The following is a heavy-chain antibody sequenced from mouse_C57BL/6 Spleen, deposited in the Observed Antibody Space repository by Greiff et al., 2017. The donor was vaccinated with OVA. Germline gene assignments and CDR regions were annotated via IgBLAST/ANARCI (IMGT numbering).Heavy chain of an antibody. D-gene: IGHD2-5*01. V-gene: IGHV1-15*01. CDR2: IDPETGGT. J-gene: IGHJ3*01. Sequence: VQLQESGAELVRPGASVTLSCKASGYTFTDYEMHWVKQTPVHGLEWIGAIDPETGGTAYNQKFKGKAILTADKSSSTAYMELRSLTSEDSAVYYCTRSGSNPWFAYWGQGTLVTVSA. CDR1: GYTFTDYE. CDR3: TRSGSNPWFAY.